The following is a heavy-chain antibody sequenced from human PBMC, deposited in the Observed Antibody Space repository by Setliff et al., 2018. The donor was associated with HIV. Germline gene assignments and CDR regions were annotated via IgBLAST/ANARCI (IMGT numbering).Heavy chain of an antibody. V-gene: IGHV3-23*01. Sequence: PGGSLRLSCAASGFTFSSYAMTWVRQAPGKGLEWVSSIRSSGDNTDYADSVKGRFNISRDNSESMLYLQMNSLRAEDTAVYYCAKDPMIVVVPWGGSYFDYWGQGTLVTVSS. J-gene: IGHJ4*02. CDR1: GFTFSSYA. CDR2: IRSSGDNT. D-gene: IGHD3-22*01. CDR3: AKDPMIVVVPWGGSYFDY.